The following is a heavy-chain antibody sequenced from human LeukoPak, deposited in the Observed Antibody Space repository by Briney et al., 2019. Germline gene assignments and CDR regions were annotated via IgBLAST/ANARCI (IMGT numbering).Heavy chain of an antibody. CDR3: ARNRATNDY. Sequence: GGSLRLSCAASGFTFSSYWMSWVRQAPGKGLEWVASMKDDGNEIQYVDSVKGRFTISRDNAKNSLYLQMNNLRAEDTAVYYCARNRATNDYWGQGTLVTVSS. CDR1: GFTFSSYW. V-gene: IGHV3-7*01. J-gene: IGHJ4*02. CDR2: MKDDGNEI. D-gene: IGHD1-26*01.